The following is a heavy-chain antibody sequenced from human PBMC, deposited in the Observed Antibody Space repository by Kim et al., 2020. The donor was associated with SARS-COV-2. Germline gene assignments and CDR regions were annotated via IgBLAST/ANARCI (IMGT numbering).Heavy chain of an antibody. CDR3: ARDSFGSGYDSEWVDY. Sequence: GGSLRLSCAASGFTFSSYSMNWVRQAPGKGLEWVSYISSSSSTIYYADSVKGRFTISRDNAKNSLYLQMNSLRDEDTAVYYCARDSFGSGYDSEWVDYWGQGTMVTVSS. CDR2: ISSSSSTI. CDR1: GFTFSSYS. D-gene: IGHD5-12*01. V-gene: IGHV3-48*02. J-gene: IGHJ4*02.